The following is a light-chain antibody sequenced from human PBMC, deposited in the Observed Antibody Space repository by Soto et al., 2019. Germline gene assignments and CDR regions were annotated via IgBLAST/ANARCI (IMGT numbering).Light chain of an antibody. V-gene: IGKV1-5*03. CDR2: KAS. CDR3: QQSYSTPWT. J-gene: IGKJ1*01. Sequence: DIQVTQSPSTLSASLGDRVTITCRASQSISSWLAWYQQKPGKAPKLLIYKASSLESGVPSRFSGSGSGTEFTLTISSLQPEDFATYYCQQSYSTPWTFGQGTKVDIK. CDR1: QSISSW.